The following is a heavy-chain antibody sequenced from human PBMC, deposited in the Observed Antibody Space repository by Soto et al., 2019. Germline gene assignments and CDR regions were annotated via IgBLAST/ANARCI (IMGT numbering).Heavy chain of an antibody. Sequence: GGSLRLSCAASGFTFSGSAMHWVRQASGKGLEWVGRIRSKANSYATAYAASVKGRFTISRDDSKNTAYLQMNSLKTEDTAVYYCTSPGVTMVRGPSSDFDYWGQGTLVNVSS. J-gene: IGHJ4*02. CDR1: GFTFSGSA. CDR3: TSPGVTMVRGPSSDFDY. D-gene: IGHD3-10*01. V-gene: IGHV3-73*01. CDR2: IRSKANSYAT.